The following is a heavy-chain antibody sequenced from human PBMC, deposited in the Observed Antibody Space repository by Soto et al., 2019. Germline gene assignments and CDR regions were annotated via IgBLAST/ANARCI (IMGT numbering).Heavy chain of an antibody. CDR1: GGSFSGYY. CDR3: ARRAHIWGSYPRNFDY. CDR2: INHSGST. J-gene: IGHJ4*02. D-gene: IGHD3-16*02. V-gene: IGHV4-34*01. Sequence: SETLSLTCAVYGGSFSGYYWSWIRQPPGKGLEWIGEINHSGSTNYNPSLKSRVTISVDTSKNQFSLKLSSVTAADTAVYYCARRAHIWGSYPRNFDYWGQGTLVTVSS.